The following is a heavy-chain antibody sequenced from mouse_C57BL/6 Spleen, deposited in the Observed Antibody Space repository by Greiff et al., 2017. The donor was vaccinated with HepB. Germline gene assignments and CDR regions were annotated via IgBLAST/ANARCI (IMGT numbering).Heavy chain of an antibody. D-gene: IGHD2-5*01. Sequence: QVHVKQSGAELAKPGASVKLSCKASGYTFTSYWMHWVKQRPGQGLEWIGYINPSSGYTKYNQKFKDKATLTADKSSSTAYMQLSSLTYEDSAVYYCARGNSNAWFAYWGQGTLVTVSA. CDR1: GYTFTSYW. V-gene: IGHV1-7*01. J-gene: IGHJ3*01. CDR2: INPSSGYT. CDR3: ARGNSNAWFAY.